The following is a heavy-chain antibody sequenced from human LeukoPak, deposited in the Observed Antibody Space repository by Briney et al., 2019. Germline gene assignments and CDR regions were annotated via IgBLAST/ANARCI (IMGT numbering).Heavy chain of an antibody. V-gene: IGHV3-30*02. D-gene: IGHD1-1*01. CDR1: RFTLSSYG. CDR3: AKDGESGIQWTQGYFDY. J-gene: IGHJ4*02. CDR2: IRYDGSNN. Sequence: GRSLRLSCAVSRFTLSSYGMHWVRHAPGKGLEWVAFIRYDGSNNYYADSVKGRFTISRDNSYNTVYLQMTGLRAEDTAVYYCAKDGESGIQWTQGYFDYWGQGTLVTVSS.